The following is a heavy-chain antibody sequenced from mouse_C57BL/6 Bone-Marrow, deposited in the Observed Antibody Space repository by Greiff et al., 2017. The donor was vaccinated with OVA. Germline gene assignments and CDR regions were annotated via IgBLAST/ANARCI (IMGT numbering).Heavy chain of an antibody. Sequence: VQLQQPGAELVKPGASVKLSCTASGYTFTSYWMHWVKQRPGRGLEWIGRIDPISGGTTYNEKFKCKATLTVDKPSSTAYMQLSSLTSEDSAVYYCARTGTDAMDYWGQGTSVTVSA. V-gene: IGHV1-72*01. CDR1: GYTFTSYW. J-gene: IGHJ4*01. CDR3: ARTGTDAMDY. D-gene: IGHD4-1*01. CDR2: IDPISGGT.